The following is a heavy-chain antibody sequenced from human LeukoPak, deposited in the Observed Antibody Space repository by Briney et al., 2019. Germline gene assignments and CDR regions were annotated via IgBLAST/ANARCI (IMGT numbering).Heavy chain of an antibody. CDR2: IYSSGTT. Sequence: SETLSLTCSVSGVSISTSVFYWGWIRQPPGKGLEWIVTIYSSGTTFYNPSLESRVTISLGVVASVDTSKNQFSLIMRSVTAADTAVYYCARSRSQVVAATNWGQGTLVTVAS. CDR1: GVSISTSVFY. CDR3: ARSRSQVVAATN. D-gene: IGHD2-15*01. V-gene: IGHV4-39*07. J-gene: IGHJ4*02.